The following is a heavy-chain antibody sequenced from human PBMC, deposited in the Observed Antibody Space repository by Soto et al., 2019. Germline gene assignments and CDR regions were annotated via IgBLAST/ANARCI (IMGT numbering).Heavy chain of an antibody. J-gene: IGHJ6*02. Sequence: ASVKVSCKASGYTFTSLDINWVRQAPGQGLEWMGWMNPNSETNYAQKLQGRVTMTTDTSTSTAYMELRSLRSDDTAVYYCARDSTYYDILSEDYYYYGMDVWGQGTTVTVSS. V-gene: IGHV1-18*01. CDR3: ARDSTYYDILSEDYYYYGMDV. D-gene: IGHD3-9*01. CDR1: GYTFTSLD. CDR2: MNPNSET.